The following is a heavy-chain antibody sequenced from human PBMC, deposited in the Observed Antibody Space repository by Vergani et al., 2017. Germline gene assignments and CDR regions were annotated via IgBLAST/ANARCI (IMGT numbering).Heavy chain of an antibody. CDR1: GGSISSYY. CDR3: ARVGYNPHDY. Sequence: QVQLQESGPGLVKPSQTLSLTCTVSGGSISSYYWSWIRQPPGKGLEWIGEINHSGSTNFNPSLKSRVTISVDTSKNQFALKLSSVTAADTAVYYCARVGYNPHDYWGQGTLVTVSS. D-gene: IGHD1-14*01. CDR2: INHSGST. V-gene: IGHV4-34*09. J-gene: IGHJ4*02.